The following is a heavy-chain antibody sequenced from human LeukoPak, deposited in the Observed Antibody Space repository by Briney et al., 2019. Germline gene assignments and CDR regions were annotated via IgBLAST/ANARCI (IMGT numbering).Heavy chain of an antibody. J-gene: IGHJ5*02. Sequence: PGGSLRLSRAASGFTLSSYSMNWVRQAPGKGLEWVSSISSSSSYIYYADSVKGRFTISRDNAKNSLYLQMNSLRAEDTAVYYCARGSGLLTENWFDPWGQGTLVTVSS. CDR1: GFTLSSYS. CDR2: ISSSSSYI. D-gene: IGHD3-22*01. V-gene: IGHV3-21*01. CDR3: ARGSGLLTENWFDP.